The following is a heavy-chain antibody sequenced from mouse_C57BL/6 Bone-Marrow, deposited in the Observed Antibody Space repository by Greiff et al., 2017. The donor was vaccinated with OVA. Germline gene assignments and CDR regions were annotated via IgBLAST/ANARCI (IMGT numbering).Heavy chain of an antibody. CDR2: IYPRDGST. CDR1: GYTFTSYD. Sequence: QVQLQQSGPELVKPGASVKLSCKASGYTFTSYDINWVKQRPGQGLEWIGWIYPRDGSTKYNEKFKGKATLTVYTSSSTAYMELHSLTSEDSAVYFCARGGVTTVVYFDYWGQGTTLTVSS. V-gene: IGHV1-85*01. D-gene: IGHD1-1*01. J-gene: IGHJ2*01. CDR3: ARGGVTTVVYFDY.